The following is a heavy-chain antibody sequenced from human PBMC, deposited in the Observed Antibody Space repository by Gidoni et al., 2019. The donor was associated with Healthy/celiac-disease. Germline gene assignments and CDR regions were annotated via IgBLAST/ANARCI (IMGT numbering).Heavy chain of an antibody. D-gene: IGHD2-15*01. CDR2: ISYDGSNK. CDR3: ARGGHCSGGSCYSNWFDP. V-gene: IGHV3-30-3*01. J-gene: IGHJ5*02. Sequence: QVQLVESGGGVVQPGRSLRLSCAASGFPFSSYAMHWVRQAPGKGLEWVAVISYDGSNKYYADSVKGRFTISRDNSKNTLYLQMNSLRAEDTAVYYCARGGHCSGGSCYSNWFDPWGQGTLVTVSS. CDR1: GFPFSSYA.